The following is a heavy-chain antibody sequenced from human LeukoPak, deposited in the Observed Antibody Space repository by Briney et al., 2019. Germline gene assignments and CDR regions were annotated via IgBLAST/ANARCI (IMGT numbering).Heavy chain of an antibody. CDR1: GGSFSGYY. CDR2: INHSGST. J-gene: IGHJ3*02. CDR3: ARTTRGAAPNAFDI. V-gene: IGHV4-34*01. Sequence: SETLSLTCAVYGGSFSGYYWSWIRQPPGKGLEWIGEINHSGSTNYNPSLKSRVTISVDTSKNQFSLKLSSVTAADTAVYYCARTTRGAAPNAFDIWGQGTMVTVSS. D-gene: IGHD4-11*01.